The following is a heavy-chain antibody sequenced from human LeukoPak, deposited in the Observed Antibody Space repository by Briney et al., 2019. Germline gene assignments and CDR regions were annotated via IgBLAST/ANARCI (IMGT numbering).Heavy chain of an antibody. J-gene: IGHJ4*02. V-gene: IGHV3-21*01. CDR1: GFTFSSHS. Sequence: PGGSLRLSCAASGFTFSSHSKNRVREAPGKGLEGVSSISSSRSYIYYADSVKGRFTISRDNAKNSLYLQMNSLRAEDTAVYYCVVVCSSTSCYAGLDYWGQGTLVTVSS. CDR3: VVVCSSTSCYAGLDY. D-gene: IGHD2-2*01. CDR2: ISSSRSYI.